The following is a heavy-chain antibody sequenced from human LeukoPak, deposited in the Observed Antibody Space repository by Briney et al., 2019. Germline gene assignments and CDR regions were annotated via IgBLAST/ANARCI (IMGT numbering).Heavy chain of an antibody. CDR1: GFTFSSYS. J-gene: IGHJ6*03. CDR3: VSQDSYYYYMDV. CDR2: ISSSSSYI. V-gene: IGHV3-21*01. Sequence: GGSLRLSCAASGFTFSSYSMNWVRQAPEKGLEWVSSISSSSSYIYYADSVKGRFTISRDNAKNSLYLQMNSLRAEDTAVYYCVSQDSYYYYMDVWGKGTTVTVSS.